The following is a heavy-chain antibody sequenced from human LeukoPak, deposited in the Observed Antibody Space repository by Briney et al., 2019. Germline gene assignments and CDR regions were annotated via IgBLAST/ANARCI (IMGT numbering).Heavy chain of an antibody. D-gene: IGHD4-17*01. V-gene: IGHV6-1*01. CDR3: ARGSVQGNWNSGEYLDY. CDR2: AYYRSQWHN. Sequence: SQTRSLTCAIPGDSVPSNRAAWNWIRHSPSIDLESLGRAYYRSQWHNYYAVYVKSRITIKPDTSKNQFSLQMNSVPTEDTAVYYCARGSVQGNWNSGEYLDYWGQGTLVTVSA. J-gene: IGHJ4*02. CDR1: GDSVPSNRAA.